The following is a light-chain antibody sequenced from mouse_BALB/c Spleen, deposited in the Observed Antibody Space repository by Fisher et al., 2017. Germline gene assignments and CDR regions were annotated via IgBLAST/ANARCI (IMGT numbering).Light chain of an antibody. CDR2: LTS. V-gene: IGKV4-68*01. Sequence: IVMTQSTALMSASPGEKVTMTCSASSSVSYMYWYQQKPRSSPKPWIYLTSNLASGVPARFSGSGSGTDFTLNIHPVEEEDAATYYCQQSNEDPWTFGGGTKLEIK. CDR3: QQSNEDPWT. J-gene: IGKJ1*01. CDR1: SSVSY.